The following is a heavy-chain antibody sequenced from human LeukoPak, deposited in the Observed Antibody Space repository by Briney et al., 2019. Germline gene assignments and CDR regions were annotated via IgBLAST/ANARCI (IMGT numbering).Heavy chain of an antibody. CDR1: GFIFSQYS. CDR3: ARDAGNSGYGCDL. Sequence: GGSLRLSCAASGFIFSQYSMNWVRQAPGKGLEWVSHIRSSSETFYADSVKGRSTISRDNARNSLYLQMNNLRGEDTAIYYCARDAGNSGYGCDLWGQGTLVTVSS. D-gene: IGHD5-12*01. V-gene: IGHV3-48*01. J-gene: IGHJ5*02. CDR2: IRSSSET.